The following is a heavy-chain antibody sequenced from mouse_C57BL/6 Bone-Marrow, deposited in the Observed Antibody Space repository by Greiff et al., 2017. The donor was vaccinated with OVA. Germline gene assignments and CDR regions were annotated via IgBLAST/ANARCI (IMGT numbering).Heavy chain of an antibody. J-gene: IGHJ4*01. Sequence: VQLQQSGPGLVQPSQSLSITCTVSGFSLTSYGVHWVRQSPGKGLEWLGVIWSGGSTDSNAAFISRLSISKDNSKSQVFFKMNSLQADDTAIYDGASHITTVVEGYYAMDYWGQGTSVTVSS. CDR2: IWSGGST. CDR3: ASHITTVVEGYYAMDY. D-gene: IGHD1-1*01. CDR1: GFSLTSYG. V-gene: IGHV2-2*01.